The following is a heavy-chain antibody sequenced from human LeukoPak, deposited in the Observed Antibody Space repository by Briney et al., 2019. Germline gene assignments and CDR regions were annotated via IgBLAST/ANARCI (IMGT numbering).Heavy chain of an antibody. CDR1: GVTVSASY. D-gene: IGHD4-11*01. V-gene: IGHV3-66*01. CDR3: ARDPSPYYSDYGH. CDR2: MYSGGGT. Sequence: SGGSLRLSCAASGVTVSASYMSWVRQAPGKGLEWVSIMYSGGGTDYADSVKGRFTISRDNSKNTVYLQMNNQRAEGTAVYYCARDPSPYYSDYGHWGQGTLVIVSS. J-gene: IGHJ4*02.